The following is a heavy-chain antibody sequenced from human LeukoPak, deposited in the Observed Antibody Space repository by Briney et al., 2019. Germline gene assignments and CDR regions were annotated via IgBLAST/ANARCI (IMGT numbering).Heavy chain of an antibody. V-gene: IGHV3-23*01. J-gene: IGHJ4*02. D-gene: IGHD5-24*01. Sequence: PGGSLRLSCVASGFKFSTYDMTWVRQAPGKGLEWVSTISVSGVNTFYADSVEGRFTISRDNSKNTVDLQMSSLRVEDTAVYYCANKMGPLGYWGQGIQVTVSS. CDR2: ISVSGVNT. CDR3: ANKMGPLGY. CDR1: GFKFSTYD.